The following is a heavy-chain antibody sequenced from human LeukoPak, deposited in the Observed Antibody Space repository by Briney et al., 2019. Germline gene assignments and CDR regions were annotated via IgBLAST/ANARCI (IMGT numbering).Heavy chain of an antibody. CDR3: ARVMSSSSTVTTGWFDP. D-gene: IGHD4-17*01. V-gene: IGHV1-69*04. CDR1: GGTFSSYA. Sequence: AVKVSCEASGGTFSSYAISWVRQAPGQGLGWMGRIIPILGVANYAQKFQGRVTITADKSTSTAYMELSSLRSEDTAVYYCARVMSSSSTVTTGWFDPWGQGTLVTVSS. CDR2: IIPILGVA. J-gene: IGHJ5*02.